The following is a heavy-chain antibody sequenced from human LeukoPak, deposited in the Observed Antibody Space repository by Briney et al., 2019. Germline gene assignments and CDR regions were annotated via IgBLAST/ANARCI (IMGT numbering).Heavy chain of an antibody. CDR3: ARAAGTANIYYYYGMDV. CDR1: GFTFSTYA. D-gene: IGHD2-21*02. V-gene: IGHV3-30-3*01. J-gene: IGHJ6*02. CDR2: ISSDGSNK. Sequence: GGSLRLSCAASGFTFSTYAMHWVRQAPGKGLEWVAVISSDGSNKYYTDSVKGRFTMSRDNSKNTLFLQMNSLRAEDTAVYYCARAAGTANIYYYYGMDVWGQGTTVTVSS.